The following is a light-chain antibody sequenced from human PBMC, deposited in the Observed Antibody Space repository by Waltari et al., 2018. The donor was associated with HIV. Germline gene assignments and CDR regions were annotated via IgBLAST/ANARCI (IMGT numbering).Light chain of an antibody. V-gene: IGKV3-15*01. CDR1: QSVSTN. CDR2: DAS. CDR3: QQYNNWPPAYT. J-gene: IGKJ2*01. Sequence: EIMMTQSPATLSVSPGDTATLSCRASQSVSTNFAWYQQKPGQAPRLLVYDASTRATGGPARFSGGGSETEFTLTITSLQSEDVAVYDCQQYNNWPPAYTFGQGTKLEIK.